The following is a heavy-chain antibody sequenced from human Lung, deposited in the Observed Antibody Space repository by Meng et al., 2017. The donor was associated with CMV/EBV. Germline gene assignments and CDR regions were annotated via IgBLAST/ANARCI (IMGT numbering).Heavy chain of an antibody. Sequence: SGGSITRSGYYWGWLRQPPGKGLEWIWSIDYGGSTYYRPSLKSRVIISVDTSKNNFSLRLNSVTAADTAVYYCARQGGNVVVTHFDFWGQGTLVTVSS. CDR1: GGSITRSGYY. CDR2: IDYGGST. CDR3: ARQGGNVVVTHFDF. J-gene: IGHJ4*02. D-gene: IGHD2-21*02. V-gene: IGHV4-39*01.